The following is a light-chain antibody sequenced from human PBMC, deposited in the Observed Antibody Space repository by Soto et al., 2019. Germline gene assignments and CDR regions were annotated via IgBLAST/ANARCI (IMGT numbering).Light chain of an antibody. CDR3: QQYNNWPLT. CDR2: GAS. V-gene: IGKV3-15*01. J-gene: IGKJ4*01. Sequence: EIVLTQSPGTLSLSPGERATLSCRASQSVSSSYLAWYQQKPGQAPRLLIYGASTRATGIPARFSGSGSGTEFTLTISSLQSEDFAVYNCQQYNNWPLTFGGGTKVDI. CDR1: QSVSSSY.